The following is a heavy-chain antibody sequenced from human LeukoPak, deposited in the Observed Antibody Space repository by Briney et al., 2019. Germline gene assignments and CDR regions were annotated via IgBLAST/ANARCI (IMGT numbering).Heavy chain of an antibody. D-gene: IGHD2-2*01. CDR2: IIPIFGTA. V-gene: IGHV1-69*05. CDR3: ARDRAIVVVPAALFDY. Sequence: ASVKVSCKASGGTFSSYAISWVRQAPGQGLEWMGGIIPIFGTANYAQKLQGRVTMTTDTSTSTAYMELRSLRSDDTAVYYCARDRAIVVVPAALFDYWGQGTLVTVSS. J-gene: IGHJ4*02. CDR1: GGTFSSYA.